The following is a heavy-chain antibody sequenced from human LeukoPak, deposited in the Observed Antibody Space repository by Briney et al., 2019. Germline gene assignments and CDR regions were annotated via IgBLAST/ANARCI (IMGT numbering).Heavy chain of an antibody. CDR2: ISGSGGST. CDR3: AKPDDYYDSSGLDY. V-gene: IGHV3-23*01. Sequence: GGSLRLSCAASGFTFSGYAMSWVRQAPGKGLEWVSVISGSGGSTYYADSVKGRFTISRDNSKNTLYLQMNSLRAEGTAVYYCAKPDDYYDSSGLDYWGQGTLVTVSS. D-gene: IGHD3-22*01. CDR1: GFTFSGYA. J-gene: IGHJ4*02.